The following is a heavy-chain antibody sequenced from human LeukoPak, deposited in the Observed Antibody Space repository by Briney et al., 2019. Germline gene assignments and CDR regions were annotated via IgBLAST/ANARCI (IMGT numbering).Heavy chain of an antibody. CDR2: IIPIFGTA. CDR1: GGTFSSYA. D-gene: IGHD6-19*01. Sequence: WASVKVSCKASGGTFSSYAISWVRQAPGQGLEWMGGIIPIFGTANYAQKFQGRVTITADESTSTAYMELSSLRSEDTAVYYCARVDPQWLVPFDYWGQGTLVTVSS. J-gene: IGHJ4*02. CDR3: ARVDPQWLVPFDY. V-gene: IGHV1-69*13.